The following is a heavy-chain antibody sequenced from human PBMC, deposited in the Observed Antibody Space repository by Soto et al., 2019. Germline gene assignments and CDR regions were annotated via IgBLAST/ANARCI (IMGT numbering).Heavy chain of an antibody. CDR3: ATNSGAPVGPSDF. V-gene: IGHV1-3*01. J-gene: IGHJ3*01. D-gene: IGHD1-26*01. Sequence: PRPSVKVSCKASGHIRYGIHWARQAPGQRLEWVGWINADTGSTRYSQNFQGRVSITRDRSTTTFYMELSSLRSDDTAIYYCATNSGAPVGPSDFWGLGTMVTVSS. CDR2: INADTGST. CDR1: GHIRYG.